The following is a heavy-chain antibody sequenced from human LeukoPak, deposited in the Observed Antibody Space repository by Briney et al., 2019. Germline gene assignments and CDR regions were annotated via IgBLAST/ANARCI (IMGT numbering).Heavy chain of an antibody. V-gene: IGHV4-39*01. Sequence: SETLSLTCTVSGGSISSYYWSWIRQPPGKGLEWIGSIYYSGSTLYNPSLKSRVTISVDTSKNQFSLKLSSVTAADTTVYFCARHVLLGNYPDYFDSWGQGTLVTVSS. CDR3: ARHVLLGNYPDYFDS. CDR2: IYYSGST. CDR1: GGSISSYY. J-gene: IGHJ4*02. D-gene: IGHD1-7*01.